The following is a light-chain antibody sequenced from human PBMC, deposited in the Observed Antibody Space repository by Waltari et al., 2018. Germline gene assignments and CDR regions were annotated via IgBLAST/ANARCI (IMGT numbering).Light chain of an antibody. CDR1: QSVSSRY. V-gene: IGKV3-20*01. J-gene: IGKJ4*01. CDR2: GAS. Sequence: EIVLTQSPGTLSLSPGERATLSCRTSQSVSSRYLSWYQQKPGQAPRVLIYGASSRAAGIPDRFSGSGSGTDFTLTISRLEPEDFAVYYCQQFGSSPRLTFGGGTKVEIK. CDR3: QQFGSSPRLT.